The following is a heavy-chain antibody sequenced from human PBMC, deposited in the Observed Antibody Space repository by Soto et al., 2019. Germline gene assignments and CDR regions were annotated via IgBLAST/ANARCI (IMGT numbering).Heavy chain of an antibody. D-gene: IGHD3-3*01. CDR2: IYSGGST. V-gene: IGHV3-53*01. CDR3: ARGYDFWSGYYFDY. CDR1: GFTVSSNY. Sequence: GGSLRLSCAASGFTVSSNYMSWVRQAPGKGLEWVSVIYSGGSTYYADSVKGRFTISRDNSKNTLYLQMNSLRAEDTAVYYCARGYDFWSGYYFDYWGQGTKVTVSS. J-gene: IGHJ4*02.